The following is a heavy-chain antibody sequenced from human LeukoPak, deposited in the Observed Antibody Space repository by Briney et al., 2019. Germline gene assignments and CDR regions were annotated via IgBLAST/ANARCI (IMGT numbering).Heavy chain of an antibody. D-gene: IGHD6-13*01. V-gene: IGHV3-33*01. CDR2: IWYDGSKK. J-gene: IGHJ4*02. CDR3: ARDLYSSSGQFDF. Sequence: QAGGSLRLSCAASGFTFNIYGMPWVRQAPGKGLEWVAVIWYDGSKKYYADSVKGRFTISRDNAKNSLYLQMNSLRAEDTAVYYCARDLYSSSGQFDFWGQGTRAPVSS. CDR1: GFTFNIYG.